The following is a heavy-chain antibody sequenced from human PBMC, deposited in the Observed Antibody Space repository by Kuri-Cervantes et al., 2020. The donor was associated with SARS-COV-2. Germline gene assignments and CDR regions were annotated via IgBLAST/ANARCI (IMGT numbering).Heavy chain of an antibody. CDR2: IYYSGST. CDR3: ARWGLGIVVVTANWFDP. CDR1: GGSFSSYY. J-gene: IGHJ5*02. V-gene: IGHV4-59*12. D-gene: IGHD2-21*02. Sequence: SETLSLTCAVYGGSFSSYYWSWIRQPPGKGLEWIGYIYYSGSTNYNPSLKSRVTISVDTSRNQFSLKLSSVTAADTAVYYCARWGLGIVVVTANWFDPWGQGTLVTVSS.